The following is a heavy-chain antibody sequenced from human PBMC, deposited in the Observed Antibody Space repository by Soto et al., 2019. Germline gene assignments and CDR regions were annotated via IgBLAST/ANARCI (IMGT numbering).Heavy chain of an antibody. CDR2: ISNDGTKK. CDR3: ARDPKTSGGQNWAFNYFDS. V-gene: IGHV3-30-3*01. CDR1: GFSFSVSP. J-gene: IGHJ4*02. D-gene: IGHD7-27*01. Sequence: QVQLVESGGGVVQPGRSLRLSCAASGFSFSVSPMHWVHQAPGKGPEWVALISNDGTKKFYADSVKGRFSISRDNSKSTLYLQVDSLRPEDSAVYYCARDPKTSGGQNWAFNYFDSWGQGTLVTVSS.